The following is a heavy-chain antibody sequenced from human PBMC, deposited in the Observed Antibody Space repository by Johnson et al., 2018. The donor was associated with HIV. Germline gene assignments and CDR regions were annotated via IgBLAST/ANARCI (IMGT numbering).Heavy chain of an antibody. CDR2: ISYDGSTK. J-gene: IGHJ3*02. CDR3: ARDWSWRGSLKGGGAFDI. V-gene: IGHV3-30*03. Sequence: QVQLVESGGGVVQPGRSLRLSCAASGFTFSSYGMHWVRQAPGKGLEWVAVISYDGSTKYYADSVKGRFTISRDNSENTLYLQMNSLRAEDTAVFFCARDWSWRGSLKGGGAFDIWGQGTLVTVSA. CDR1: GFTFSSYG. D-gene: IGHD1-26*01.